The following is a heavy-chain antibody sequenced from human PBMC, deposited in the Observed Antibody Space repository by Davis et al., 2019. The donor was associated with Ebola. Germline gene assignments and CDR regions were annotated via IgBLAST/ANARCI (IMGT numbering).Heavy chain of an antibody. V-gene: IGHV1-3*04. CDR2: INTGNGHT. Sequence: AASVKVSCKASGYTPTNNAIHWVRQAPGQRLEWMGWINTGNGHTKHSQNFQGRVTVTWDTSATTAYMELSGLRSEDTAVYYCVRELVMEVSAAEYTWLDPWGQGTLVTVSS. CDR1: GYTPTNNA. D-gene: IGHD2-2*01. J-gene: IGHJ5*02. CDR3: VRELVMEVSAAEYTWLDP.